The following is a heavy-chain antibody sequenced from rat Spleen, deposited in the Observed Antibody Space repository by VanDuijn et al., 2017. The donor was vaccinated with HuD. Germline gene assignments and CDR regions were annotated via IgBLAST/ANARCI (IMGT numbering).Heavy chain of an antibody. Sequence: EVQLVESGGGLVQPGRSLKLSCVASGFTFSNYAIHWIRQAPTKGLEWVASISPTGGTTYYRDSVKGRFTISRDNAKSTLSLQMDSRRSEDTATYYLSTEDSATIPSHYFDYWGQGVMVTVSS. D-gene: IGHD3-8*01. CDR2: ISPTGGTT. J-gene: IGHJ2*01. CDR3: STEDSATIPSHYFDY. V-gene: IGHV5-19*01. CDR1: GFTFSNYA.